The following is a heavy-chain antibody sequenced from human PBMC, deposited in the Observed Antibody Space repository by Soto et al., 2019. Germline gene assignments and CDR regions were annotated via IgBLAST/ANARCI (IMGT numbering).Heavy chain of an antibody. CDR2: ISPGIDIR. Sequence: QVPLVQSGAEVKKPGSSVKVSCKASGGTFSTYTLYWVRQAPGQGLEWMGGISPGIDIRDYAQKFQGRVTITADESTSRVYMQLSALISEDTAFYYCAGGMCFGGSCYLDVWGQGPLVTVSS. V-gene: IGHV1-69*12. CDR1: GGTFSTYT. J-gene: IGHJ4*02. CDR3: AGGMCFGGSCYLDV. D-gene: IGHD2-15*01.